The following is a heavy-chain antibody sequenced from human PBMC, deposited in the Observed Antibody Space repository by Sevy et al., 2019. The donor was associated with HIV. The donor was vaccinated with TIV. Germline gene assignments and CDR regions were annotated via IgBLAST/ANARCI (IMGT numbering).Heavy chain of an antibody. J-gene: IGHJ3*02. Sequence: SETLSLTCTVSGGSISSGGYYWSWIRQHPGKGLEWIGYIYYSGSTYYNPSLKSRVTISVDTSKNQFSLKLSSVTAADTAVYYCARGKYYYDSIDAFDIWGQGTMVIVSS. D-gene: IGHD3-22*01. CDR1: GGSISSGGYY. V-gene: IGHV4-31*03. CDR3: ARGKYYYDSIDAFDI. CDR2: IYYSGST.